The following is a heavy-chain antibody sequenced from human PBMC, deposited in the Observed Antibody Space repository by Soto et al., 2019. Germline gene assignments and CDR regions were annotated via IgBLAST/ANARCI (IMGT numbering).Heavy chain of an antibody. Sequence: SETLSLTCTVSGGSITTTNYYWSWVRQPPGKGLEWIANVFYTGDTYYSPSFRSRVTISVDTSKNQFSLKLTSVTAADTAMYYCASLQVPGNFDYWGHGTLVTVSS. CDR1: GGSITTTNYY. D-gene: IGHD6-13*01. CDR3: ASLQVPGNFDY. J-gene: IGHJ4*01. CDR2: VFYTGDT. V-gene: IGHV4-39*01.